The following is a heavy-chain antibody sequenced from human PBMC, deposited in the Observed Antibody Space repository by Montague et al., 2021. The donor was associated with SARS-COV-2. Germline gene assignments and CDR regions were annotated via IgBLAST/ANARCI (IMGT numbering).Heavy chain of an antibody. D-gene: IGHD3-10*01. J-gene: IGHJ4*02. V-gene: IGHV4-4*02. CDR3: ASRGAGWFGSNPERFDY. Sequence: SETLSLTCAVSGDSISSSNWWSWVRQPPGKGLEWIGEIYHSGSTNYNPSLKSRVTISVDKSKNQFSLKLSSVTAADTAVYYCASRGAGWFGSNPERFDYWGQGTLDTVSS. CDR2: IYHSGST. CDR1: GDSISSSNW.